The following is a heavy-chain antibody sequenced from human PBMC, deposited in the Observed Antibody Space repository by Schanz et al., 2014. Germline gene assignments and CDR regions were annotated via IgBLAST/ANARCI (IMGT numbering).Heavy chain of an antibody. J-gene: IGHJ6*03. V-gene: IGHV3-21*02. D-gene: IGHD2-21*02. CDR2: ISSSSSYI. CDR1: GFTFSTYY. CDR3: ARPSDSSWYMDV. Sequence: EVQLVESGGGLVQPGGSLRLSCAASGFTFSTYYMNWVRQAPGKGLEWVSSISSSSSYISYADSVKGRFTVSRDNAKNSVHLQMNSLRAEDTAVYYCARPSDSSWYMDVWGKGTTVTVSS.